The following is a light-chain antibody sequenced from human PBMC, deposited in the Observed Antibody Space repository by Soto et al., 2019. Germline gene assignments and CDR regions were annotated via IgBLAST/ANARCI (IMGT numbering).Light chain of an antibody. CDR3: QQQSHGSPLT. CDR2: GAS. CDR1: ESIRRF. V-gene: IGKV3-11*01. Sequence: DIVLTQSPATLSLSQGERATLSCRASESIRRFVDWYHQKPGQAPRLLIYGASNRSTGIPARFSCSGSGTEFTLTISNLQPADFAVYYCQQQSHGSPLTFVQGTKVEIQ. J-gene: IGKJ1*01.